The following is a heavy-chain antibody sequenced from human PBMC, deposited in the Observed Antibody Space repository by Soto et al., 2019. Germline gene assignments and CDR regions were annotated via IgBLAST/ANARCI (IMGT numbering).Heavy chain of an antibody. V-gene: IGHV3-33*01. CDR1: GFTFSSYG. CDR2: IWYDGSNK. CDR3: ARDRGRPRGAFDI. D-gene: IGHD3-10*01. J-gene: IGHJ3*02. Sequence: GGSLRLSCAASGFTFSSYGMHWVRQAPGKGLEWVAVIWYDGSNKYYADSVKGRFTISRDNSKNTLYLQMNSLRAEDTAVYYCARDRGRPRGAFDIWGQGTMVTVSS.